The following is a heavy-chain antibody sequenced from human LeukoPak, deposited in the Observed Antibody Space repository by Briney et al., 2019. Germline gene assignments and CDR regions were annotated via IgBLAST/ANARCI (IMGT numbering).Heavy chain of an antibody. D-gene: IGHD3-10*01. J-gene: IGHJ5*02. Sequence: GGSLRLSCAASGFTFSSYGMHWVRQAPGKGLEWVAFIRYDGSNKYYADSVKGRFTISRDNSKNTLYLQMNSLRAEDTAVYYCAKDLRLGELGNWFDPWGQGTLVTVSS. CDR3: AKDLRLGELGNWFDP. V-gene: IGHV3-30*02. CDR2: IRYDGSNK. CDR1: GFTFSSYG.